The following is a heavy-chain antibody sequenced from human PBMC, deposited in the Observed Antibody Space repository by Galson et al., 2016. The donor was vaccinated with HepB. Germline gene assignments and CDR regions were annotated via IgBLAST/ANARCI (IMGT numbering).Heavy chain of an antibody. Sequence: AVQVSCKASGGTFNTYAISWVRQAPRQGLEWMEGIVPMLGTATYAQKFQGRVTITADESTSTTYMDLSSLRSEDTAQYFCARGSEIWTGYYAYWGQGTLITVSS. CDR1: GGTFNTYA. V-gene: IGHV1-69*13. CDR2: IVPMLGTA. D-gene: IGHD3/OR15-3a*01. CDR3: ARGSEIWTGYYAY. J-gene: IGHJ4*02.